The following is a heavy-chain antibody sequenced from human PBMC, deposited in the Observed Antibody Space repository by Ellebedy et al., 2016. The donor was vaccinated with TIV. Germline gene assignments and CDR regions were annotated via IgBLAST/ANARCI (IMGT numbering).Heavy chain of an antibody. CDR1: GFTFSGSA. Sequence: GESLKISCAASGFTFSGSAMHWVRQTSGKGLEWIGRIRGKPNNYATAYAASLKGRFTISRDDSKNTAYLEMSSLKTEDTAVYYCARQRTDSSGGAFDIWGQGTMVTVAS. J-gene: IGHJ3*02. V-gene: IGHV3-73*01. D-gene: IGHD3-22*01. CDR3: ARQRTDSSGGAFDI. CDR2: IRGKPNNYAT.